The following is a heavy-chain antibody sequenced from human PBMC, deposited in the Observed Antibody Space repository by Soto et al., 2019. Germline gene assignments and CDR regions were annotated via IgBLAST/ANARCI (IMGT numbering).Heavy chain of an antibody. CDR2: INHSGST. J-gene: IGHJ4*02. V-gene: IGHV4-34*01. Sequence: SETLSLTCAVYGGSFSGYYRSWIRQPPGKGLEWIGEINHSGSTNYNPSLKSRVTISVDTSKNQFSLKLSSVTAADTAVYYCARGGRDGYDYWGQGTLVTVSS. CDR3: ARGGRDGYDY. CDR1: GGSFSGYY. D-gene: IGHD5-12*01.